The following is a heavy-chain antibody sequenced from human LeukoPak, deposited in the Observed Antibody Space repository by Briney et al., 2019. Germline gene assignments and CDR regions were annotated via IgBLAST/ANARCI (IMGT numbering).Heavy chain of an antibody. V-gene: IGHV4-38-2*02. D-gene: IGHD6-19*01. CDR1: GYSISSGYY. CDR3: AKDRVPTVIAVADAYFDY. CDR2: IYHSGST. J-gene: IGHJ4*02. Sequence: SETLSLTCTVSGYSISSGYYWGWIRQPPGKGLEWIGSIYHSGSTYYNPSLKSRVTISVDTSKNQFSLKLSSVTAADTAVYYCAKDRVPTVIAVADAYFDYWGQGTLVTVSS.